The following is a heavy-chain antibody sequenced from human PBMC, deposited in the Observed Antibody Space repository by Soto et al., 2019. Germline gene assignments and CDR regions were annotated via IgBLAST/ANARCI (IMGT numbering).Heavy chain of an antibody. CDR1: GFTFSSYS. D-gene: IGHD2-15*01. CDR3: ASFGYCSGGSCRSDASDI. J-gene: IGHJ3*02. CDR2: ISSSSSTI. V-gene: IGHV3-48*01. Sequence: GGSLRLSCAASGFTFSSYSMNRVRQAPGKGLEWVSYISSSSSTIYYADSVKGRFTISRDNAKNSLYLQMNSLRAEDTAVYYCASFGYCSGGSCRSDASDIWGKGTMVT.